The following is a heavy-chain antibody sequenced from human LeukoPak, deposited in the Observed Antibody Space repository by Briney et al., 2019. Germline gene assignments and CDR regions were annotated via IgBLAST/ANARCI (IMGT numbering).Heavy chain of an antibody. Sequence: GIIYYSGSTYYNPSLKSRVTISVDTSKNQFSLKLSSVTAADTAVYYCARDTGYSGSWFDPWGQGTLVTVSS. CDR3: ARDTGYSGSWFDP. CDR2: IYYSGST. D-gene: IGHD5-12*01. V-gene: IGHV4-30-4*05. J-gene: IGHJ5*02.